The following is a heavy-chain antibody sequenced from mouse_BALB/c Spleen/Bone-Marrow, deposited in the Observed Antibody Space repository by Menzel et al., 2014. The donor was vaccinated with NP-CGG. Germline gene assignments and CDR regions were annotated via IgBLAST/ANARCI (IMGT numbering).Heavy chain of an antibody. CDR1: GFTFSSYG. CDR2: INNNGGST. D-gene: IGHD1-1*01. V-gene: IGHV5-6-3*01. CDR3: ARVYGWYFDV. Sequence: EVQRVESGGGLVQPGGSLKLSCVASGFTFSSYGMSWVRPTPDKRLELVATINNNGGSTYYPDSVKGQFTISRDNAKNTLYLQMSSLKSEDTAMYYCARVYGWYFDVWGAGTTVTVSS. J-gene: IGHJ1*01.